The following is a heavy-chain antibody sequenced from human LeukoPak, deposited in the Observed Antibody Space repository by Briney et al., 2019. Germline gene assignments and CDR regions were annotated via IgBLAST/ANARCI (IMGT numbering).Heavy chain of an antibody. V-gene: IGHV1-24*01. D-gene: IGHD3-9*01. CDR1: GYTLTELS. J-gene: IGHJ4*02. CDR2: FDPEDGET. CDR3: ATLPRYDILTGYQDY. Sequence: ASVKVSCKVSGYTLTELSMHWVRQAPGKGLEWMGGFDPEDGETIYAQKFQGRVTMTEDTSTDTAYMELSSLRSEDTAVYYCATLPRYDILTGYQDYWGQGTLVTVSS.